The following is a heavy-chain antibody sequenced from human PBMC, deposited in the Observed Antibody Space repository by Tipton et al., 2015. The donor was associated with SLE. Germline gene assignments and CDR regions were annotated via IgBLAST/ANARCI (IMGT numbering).Heavy chain of an antibody. CDR2: IYYSGNT. D-gene: IGHD4-17*01. CDR1: GGSISRSSYY. J-gene: IGHJ5*02. CDR3: ASSYGDFSCFDP. Sequence: TLSLTCTVSGGSISRSSYYWGWIRQPPGKGLEWIGSIYYSGNTYYNPSLKSRVTISVDTSKNQFALKLSSVTAADTAVYYCASSYGDFSCFDPWGQGTLVTVSS. V-gene: IGHV4-39*06.